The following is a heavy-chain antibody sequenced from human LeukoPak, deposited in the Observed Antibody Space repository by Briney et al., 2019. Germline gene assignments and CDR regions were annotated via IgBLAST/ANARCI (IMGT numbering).Heavy chain of an antibody. CDR3: ARSIAAAGTLVGWFDP. CDR2: ISNSGST. CDR1: GGSITSSSYS. J-gene: IGHJ5*02. Sequence: SETLSLTCTVSGGSITSSSYSWGWIRQPPGKGLEWIGSISNSGSTYYTPSLTGRVTISVDTSKNQFSLKLSSVTAADTAVYYCARSIAAAGTLVGWFDPWGQGTLVTVSS. V-gene: IGHV4-39*07. D-gene: IGHD6-13*01.